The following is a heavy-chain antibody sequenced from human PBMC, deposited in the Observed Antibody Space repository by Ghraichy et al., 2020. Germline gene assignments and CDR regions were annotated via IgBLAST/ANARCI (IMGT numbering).Heavy chain of an antibody. CDR3: ARGGGLYFPC. CDR1: GGSISSGGYY. V-gene: IGHV4-31*03. D-gene: IGHD3-10*01. Sequence: SETLSLTCTVSGGSISSGGYYWSWIRQHPGKGLEWIVYNYFSGSAYSNPPLKSRATISVDTSKTQFSLRLSSVTAADTAVYYCARGGGLYFPCGGQGNRVTVSS. J-gene: IGHJ4*02. CDR2: NYFSGSA.